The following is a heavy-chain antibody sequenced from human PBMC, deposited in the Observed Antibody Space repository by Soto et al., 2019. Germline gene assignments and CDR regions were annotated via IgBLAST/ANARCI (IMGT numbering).Heavy chain of an antibody. Sequence: GGSLRLSCAASGFNFSDHYMNWVRQAPGKGLEWVSYISGSSRYTNFADSVKGRFTISRDNAKNSLYLQMNSLRVEDTAVYYCARHTSGCHYYDYWGQGTPVTVSS. CDR1: GFNFSDHY. V-gene: IGHV3-11*06. D-gene: IGHD6-19*01. J-gene: IGHJ4*02. CDR2: ISGSSRYT. CDR3: ARHTSGCHYYDY.